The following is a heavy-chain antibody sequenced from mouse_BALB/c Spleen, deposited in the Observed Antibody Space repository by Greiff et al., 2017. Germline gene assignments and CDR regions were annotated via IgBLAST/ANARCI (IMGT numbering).Heavy chain of an antibody. CDR1: GYAFSSYW. V-gene: IGHV1-80*01. J-gene: IGHJ2*01. Sequence: QVQLQQSGAELVRPGSSVKISCKASGYAFSSYWMNWVKQRPGQGLEWIGQIFPGDGDTNYNVKFKGKATLTADKSSSTAYMQLIRLTSEDSAVYVCTRAGYDYFDYWGQGTTLTVSS. CDR2: IFPGDGDT. D-gene: IGHD3-1*01. CDR3: TRAGYDYFDY.